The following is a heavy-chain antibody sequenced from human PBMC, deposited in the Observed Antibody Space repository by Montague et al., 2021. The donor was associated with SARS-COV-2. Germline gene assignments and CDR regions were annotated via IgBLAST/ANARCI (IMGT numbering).Heavy chain of an antibody. CDR2: IDWDDDK. V-gene: IGHV2-70*11. J-gene: IGHJ4*02. Sequence: PALVKPTQTLTLTCTFSGFSLTTSAMCVSWIRQPPGKAPEWLARIDWDDDKHYNASLKTRLTITKDTSKNQVVLTMTNMDPVDTATYYCAAHRITGWAFDYWGQGTLVTVSS. CDR3: AAHRITGWAFDY. D-gene: IGHD1-20*01. CDR1: GFSLTTSAMC.